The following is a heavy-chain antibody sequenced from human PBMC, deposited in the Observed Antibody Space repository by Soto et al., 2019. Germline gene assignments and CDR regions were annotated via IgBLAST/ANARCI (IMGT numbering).Heavy chain of an antibody. D-gene: IGHD2-2*02. CDR3: TAVNIVVVPAAINAFDI. V-gene: IGHV3-73*01. Sequence: EVQLVESGGGLVQPGGSLKLSCAASGFTFSGSAMHWVRQASGKGLEWVGRIRSKANSYATASAASVKGRFTISRDDSKNTAYLQMNSLKTEDTAVYYCTAVNIVVVPAAINAFDIWGQGTMVTVSS. J-gene: IGHJ3*02. CDR2: IRSKANSYAT. CDR1: GFTFSGSA.